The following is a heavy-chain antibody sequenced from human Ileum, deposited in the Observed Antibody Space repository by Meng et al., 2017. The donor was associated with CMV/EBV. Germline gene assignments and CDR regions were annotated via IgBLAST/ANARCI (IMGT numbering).Heavy chain of an antibody. CDR3: ARYRAHPEY. V-gene: IGHV3-21*01. J-gene: IGHJ4*02. D-gene: IGHD2-2*01. Sequence: GGSLRLSCAGSGFTFSAYNMNWVRQTPGKGLEWVASISMSSSYIYYADAVRGRFTISRDNAKNSLYLQMNSLRAEDTAVYHCARYRAHPEYWGQGTVVTVSS. CDR1: GFTFSAYN. CDR2: ISMSSSYI.